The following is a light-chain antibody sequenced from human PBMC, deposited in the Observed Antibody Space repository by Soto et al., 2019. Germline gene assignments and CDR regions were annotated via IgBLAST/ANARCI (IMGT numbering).Light chain of an antibody. CDR1: QSVSSY. J-gene: IGKJ5*01. CDR3: QQRCSWSAT. Sequence: EIVLMQSRGTLSLSPGERSTLSCRASQSVSSYLAWYQQKPGQSPKLLIYHAANKATSIPAEFSGSGSATDFILTISSRAHEDYAALYYQQRCSWSATFGQGTRLEIK. V-gene: IGKV3-11*01. CDR2: HAA.